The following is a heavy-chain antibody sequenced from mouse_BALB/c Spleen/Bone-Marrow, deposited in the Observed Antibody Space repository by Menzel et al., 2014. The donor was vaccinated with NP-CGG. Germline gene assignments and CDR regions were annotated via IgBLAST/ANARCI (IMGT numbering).Heavy chain of an antibody. CDR2: IIPYNDGT. Sequence: VHVKQSGPELVKPGASVKMSCKASGYTFTSYVMHWVKQKPGQGLEWIGYIIPYNDGTNYNEKFKGKATLTSDKSSSTAYMELSSLTSEDSAVYYCARPSYYGSSGDSWFAYWGQGTLVTVSA. J-gene: IGHJ3*01. V-gene: IGHV1-14*01. CDR1: GYTFTSYV. CDR3: ARPSYYGSSGDSWFAY. D-gene: IGHD1-1*01.